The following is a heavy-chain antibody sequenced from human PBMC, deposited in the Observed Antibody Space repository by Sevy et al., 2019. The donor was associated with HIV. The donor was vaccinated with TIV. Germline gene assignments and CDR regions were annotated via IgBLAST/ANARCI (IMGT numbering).Heavy chain of an antibody. J-gene: IGHJ6*02. Sequence: SETLSLTCTVSGGSISSGSYYWSWIRQPAGKGLEWILRIYTSGSANYNPSLKSRVTMSVDTSKNQFSLKLSSVTAADTAVYYCARVYDFWSGYYTGNYYYGMDVWGQGTTVTVSS. CDR3: ARVYDFWSGYYTGNYYYGMDV. CDR1: GGSISSGSYY. D-gene: IGHD3-3*01. V-gene: IGHV4-61*02. CDR2: IYTSGSA.